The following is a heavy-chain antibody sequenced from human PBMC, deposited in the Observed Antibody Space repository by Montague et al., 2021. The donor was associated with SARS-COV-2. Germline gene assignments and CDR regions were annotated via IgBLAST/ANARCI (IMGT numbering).Heavy chain of an antibody. CDR2: ISTSAYTT. V-gene: IGHV3-48*03. D-gene: IGHD3-16*02. J-gene: IGHJ3*02. CDR3: TRDYRSIVGDGLDI. Sequence: SLRLSCAASGFTFSNYDMNWVRQAPGKGPEWISYISTSAYTTSYAGSVKGRFTISRDNGKNSLYLQMNSLRVEDTAVYYLTRDYRSIVGDGLDIWGQGTKVTVSS. CDR1: GFTFSNYD.